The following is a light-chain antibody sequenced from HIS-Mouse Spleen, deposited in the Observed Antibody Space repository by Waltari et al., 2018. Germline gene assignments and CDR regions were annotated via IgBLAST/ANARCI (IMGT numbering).Light chain of an antibody. CDR3: SSYTSSSTHNYV. V-gene: IGLV2-14*01. J-gene: IGLJ1*01. CDR1: SSDVGGSNY. CDR2: EVS. Sequence: QSALTQPASVSGSPGQSITISCTGTSSDVGGSNYVSWYQQHPGKAPKLMIYEVSNRPSGVSNRFSGSKSGNTASLTISGLQAEDEADYYCSSYTSSSTHNYVFGTGTKVTVL.